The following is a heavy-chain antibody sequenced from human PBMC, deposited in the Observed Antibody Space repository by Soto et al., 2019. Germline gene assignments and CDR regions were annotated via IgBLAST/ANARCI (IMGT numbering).Heavy chain of an antibody. CDR3: ARDRWGSYSFDS. Sequence: SVKVSCKASGGVFRNYAINWVRQAPGQGLEWMGGIIPVFGTADYPQKFQGRVTITADESTTTAYMELTSLKTEDTAVYFCARDRWGSYSFDSWGQGTLVTVYS. CDR2: IIPVFGTA. D-gene: IGHD1-26*01. CDR1: GGVFRNYA. V-gene: IGHV1-69*13. J-gene: IGHJ5*01.